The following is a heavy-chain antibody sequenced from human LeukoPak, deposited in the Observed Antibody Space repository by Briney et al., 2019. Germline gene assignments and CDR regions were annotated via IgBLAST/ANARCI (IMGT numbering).Heavy chain of an antibody. CDR1: GGSISSGGYY. V-gene: IGHV4-31*03. J-gene: IGHJ3*02. CDR3: ARDYYDSSGYDAFDI. CDR2: IYNSGST. Sequence: SQTLSLTCTVSGGSISSGGYYWSWIRQPPGKGLECLGHIYNSGSTYYNPSLKSRINISIDTSESQFSLKLSSVTAADTAVYYCARDYYDSSGYDAFDIWGQGTVVTVSS. D-gene: IGHD3-22*01.